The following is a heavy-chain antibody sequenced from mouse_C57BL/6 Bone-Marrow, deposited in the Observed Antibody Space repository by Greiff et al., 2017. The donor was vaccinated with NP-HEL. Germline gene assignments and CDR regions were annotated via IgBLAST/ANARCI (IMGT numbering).Heavy chain of an antibody. CDR2: IWSGGST. Sequence: VQLVESGPGLVQPSQSLSITCTVSGFSLTSSGVHWVRQSPGKGLEWLGVIWSGGSTDYNAAFISRLSISKDNSKSQVFFKMNSLQADDTAIYYCARNGPEGSSYVYAMDYWGQGTSVTVSS. J-gene: IGHJ4*01. D-gene: IGHD1-1*01. CDR3: ARNGPEGSSYVYAMDY. V-gene: IGHV2-2*01. CDR1: GFSLTSSG.